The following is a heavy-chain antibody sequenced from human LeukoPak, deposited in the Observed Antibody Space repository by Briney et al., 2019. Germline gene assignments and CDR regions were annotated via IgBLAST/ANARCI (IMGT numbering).Heavy chain of an antibody. CDR2: IGTENAYT. CDR1: GYTFNTYG. J-gene: IGHJ4*02. D-gene: IGHD5-24*01. CDR3: ASDRERGFDY. V-gene: IGHV1-18*01. Sequence: ASVKVSCKASGYTFNTYGISWVRQAPGQGLEWMGWIGTENAYTVYAERFQGRVTLTTDTSTTTVHMELRSLRPDDTAVYYCASDRERGFDYWGQGSLVTVSS.